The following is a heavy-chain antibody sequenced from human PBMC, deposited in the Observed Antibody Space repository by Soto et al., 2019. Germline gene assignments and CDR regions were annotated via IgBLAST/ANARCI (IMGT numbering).Heavy chain of an antibody. Sequence: QVQLVQSGAEVKKPGASVKVSCKASGYTFTSYGISWVRQAPGQGLEWMGWISAYNGNTNYAQKLQGRVTMTTDTSTSTAYMGLRSLRSDDTAVYYCASGYCTNGVCQTTGDYWGQGTLVTVSS. J-gene: IGHJ4*02. CDR3: ASGYCTNGVCQTTGDY. CDR1: GYTFTSYG. CDR2: ISAYNGNT. V-gene: IGHV1-18*01. D-gene: IGHD2-8*01.